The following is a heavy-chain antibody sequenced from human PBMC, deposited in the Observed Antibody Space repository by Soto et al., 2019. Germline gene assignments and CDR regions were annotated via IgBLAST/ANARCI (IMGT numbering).Heavy chain of an antibody. CDR3: ARDPWAADY. CDR1: GFTVSTKY. J-gene: IGHJ4*01. CDR2: IYSGGST. V-gene: IGHV3-66*01. D-gene: IGHD3-16*01. Sequence: PGGSLRLSCAASGFTVSTKYMSWVRQAPGKGLEWVSVIYSGGSTFYADSVRGRFTISRDNSKNTVNLQMNSLRAEDTAVYYCARDPWAADYWGQGTAVTVSS.